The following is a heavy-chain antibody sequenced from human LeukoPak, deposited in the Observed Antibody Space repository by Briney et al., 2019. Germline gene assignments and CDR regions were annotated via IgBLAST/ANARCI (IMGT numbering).Heavy chain of an antibody. CDR3: ARDWSRVWGSLGGMDV. Sequence: SETLSLTCTVSGYSISSGYYWGWIRQPPGKGLEWIGYIYYSGSTNYNPSLKSRVTISVDTSKNQLSLKLSSVTAADTAVYYCARDWSRVWGSLGGMDVWGQGTTVTVS. V-gene: IGHV4-61*01. CDR1: GYSISSGYY. D-gene: IGHD3-16*01. CDR2: IYYSGST. J-gene: IGHJ6*02.